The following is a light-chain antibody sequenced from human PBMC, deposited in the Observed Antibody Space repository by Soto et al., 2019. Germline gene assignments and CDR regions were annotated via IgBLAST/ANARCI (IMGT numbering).Light chain of an antibody. CDR2: DVI. J-gene: IGLJ2*01. Sequence: QSVLAQPASVSDSPGQSITISCTGTSSDIGTYNYVSWYQQHPGRAPKLMIYDVINRPSGVSNRFSGSKSGNTASLTISGLQAEDEADYYCSSYSDTSTFVVFGGGTK. CDR3: SSYSDTSTFVV. CDR1: SSDIGTYNY. V-gene: IGLV2-14*03.